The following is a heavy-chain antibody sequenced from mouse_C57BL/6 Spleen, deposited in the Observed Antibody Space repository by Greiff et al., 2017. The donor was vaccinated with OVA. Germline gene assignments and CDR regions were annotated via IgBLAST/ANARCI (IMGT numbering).Heavy chain of an antibody. CDR3: TTYGRDYAMDY. CDR2: IDPENGDT. D-gene: IGHD1-1*02. Sequence: VQLQQSGAELVRPGASVKLSCTASGFNIKDDYMHWVKQRPEQGLEWIGWIDPENGDTEYASKVQGKATITADTSSNTAYLQLSSLTSEDTAVYYCTTYGRDYAMDYWGQGTSVTVSS. J-gene: IGHJ4*01. V-gene: IGHV14-4*01. CDR1: GFNIKDDY.